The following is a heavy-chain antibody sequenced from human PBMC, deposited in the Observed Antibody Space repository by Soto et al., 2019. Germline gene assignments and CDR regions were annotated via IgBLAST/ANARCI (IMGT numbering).Heavy chain of an antibody. CDR2: ISYDGSNK. Sequence: QVQLVESGGGVVQPGRSLRLSCAASGFTFSSYGMHWVRQAPGKGLEWVAVISYDGSNKYYADSVKGRFTISRDNSKNTLYLPMNCMRAEDTAVYYCTTFGGGPHAFDIWGQGTMVTVSS. CDR3: TTFGGGPHAFDI. V-gene: IGHV3-30*03. D-gene: IGHD2-15*01. J-gene: IGHJ3*02. CDR1: GFTFSSYG.